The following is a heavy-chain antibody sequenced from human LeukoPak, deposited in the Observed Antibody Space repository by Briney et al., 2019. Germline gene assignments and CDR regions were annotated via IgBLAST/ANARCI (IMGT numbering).Heavy chain of an antibody. V-gene: IGHV3-74*01. CDR2: INSDGSST. CDR3: AKGGSRWYSSGWWGIDY. J-gene: IGHJ4*02. D-gene: IGHD6-19*01. Sequence: GGSLRLSCAASGFTFSSYWMHWVRQAPGKGLVGVSRINSDGSSTSYADSVKGRFTISRDNAKNTLYLQMNSLRAEDTAVYYCAKGGSRWYSSGWWGIDYWGQGTLVTVSS. CDR1: GFTFSSYW.